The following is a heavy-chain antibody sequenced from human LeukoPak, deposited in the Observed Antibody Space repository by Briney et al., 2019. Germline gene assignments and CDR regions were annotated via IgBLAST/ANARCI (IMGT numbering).Heavy chain of an antibody. Sequence: SGTLSLTCVVSGGSISSGSWWSWVRLPPGKGLDWIGEINHSGSTNYNPSLKSRVTISVDTSKNQFSLKLSSVTAADAAVYYCARAAVAGYDSWGQGTLVTVSS. CDR3: ARAAVAGYDS. D-gene: IGHD6-19*01. V-gene: IGHV4-4*02. CDR1: GGSISSGSW. J-gene: IGHJ4*02. CDR2: INHSGST.